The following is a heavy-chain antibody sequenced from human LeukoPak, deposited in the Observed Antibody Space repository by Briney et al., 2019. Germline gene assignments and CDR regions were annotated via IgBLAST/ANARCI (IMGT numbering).Heavy chain of an antibody. Sequence: ASVKVSCKVSGYTLTELSMHWVRQAPGQGLEWMGWISAYNGNTNYAQKLQGRVTMTTDTSTSTAYMELRGLRSDDTAVYYCARDRTGADDVFDIWGQGTMVTVSS. J-gene: IGHJ3*02. CDR2: ISAYNGNT. D-gene: IGHD7-27*01. V-gene: IGHV1-18*01. CDR3: ARDRTGADDVFDI. CDR1: GYTLTELS.